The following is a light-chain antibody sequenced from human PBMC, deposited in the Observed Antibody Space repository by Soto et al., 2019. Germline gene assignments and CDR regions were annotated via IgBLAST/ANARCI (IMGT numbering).Light chain of an antibody. CDR1: NSDVGGYNY. CDR3: TSPTPGTLYV. Sequence: QSALTQPTSVSGSPGQSITISCTGTNSDVGGYNYVSWYQQYPGRVPKLLIYVVINRPSGVSNRFSGSKSGSTASLTISGHHDEDADDYFSTSPTPGTLYVFGTGTKVTVL. J-gene: IGLJ1*01. V-gene: IGLV2-14*01. CDR2: VVI.